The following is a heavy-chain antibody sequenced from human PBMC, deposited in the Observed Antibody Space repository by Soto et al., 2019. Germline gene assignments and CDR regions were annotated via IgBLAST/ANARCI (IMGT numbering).Heavy chain of an antibody. CDR1: GFTFSRHG. CDR2: INPSGDST. Sequence: PGGSLRLSCVASGFTFSRHGLSWVRQAPGKGLEWVSTINPSGDSTFYADSVKGRFTISRDNSKNTVYLQMNSLSVGDTAVYLCAKVDVSTAGSFDYWGQGTTVTVSS. CDR3: AKVDVSTAGSFDY. D-gene: IGHD6-13*01. J-gene: IGHJ4*03. V-gene: IGHV3-23*01.